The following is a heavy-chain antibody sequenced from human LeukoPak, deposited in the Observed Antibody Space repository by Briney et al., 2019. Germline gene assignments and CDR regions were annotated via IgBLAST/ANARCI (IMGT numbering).Heavy chain of an antibody. D-gene: IGHD5-18*01. V-gene: IGHV4-4*07. CDR2: IDTSGNT. Sequence: SETLSLTCTVSGGSISSYYWSWIRQPAGKGLEWIGRIDTSGNTNYKPSLKSRVTMSVDTSKNQFSLKLSSVTAADTAVYYCARIQLWYDDAFDIWGQGTMVTVSS. CDR1: GGSISSYY. J-gene: IGHJ3*02. CDR3: ARIQLWYDDAFDI.